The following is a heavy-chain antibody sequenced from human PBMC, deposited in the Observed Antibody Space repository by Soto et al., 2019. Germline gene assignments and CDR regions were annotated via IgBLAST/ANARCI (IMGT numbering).Heavy chain of an antibody. J-gene: IGHJ6*03. D-gene: IGHD6-6*01. Sequence: PSATLSLTCTVSGGSISSYYWSWIRQPPGKGLEWIGYIYHSGSTNYNPSLKSRVTISVDTSKNQFSLKLSSVTAADTAVYYCARGGIAARKDYYYMDVWGKGTTVTVSS. CDR3: ARGGIAARKDYYYMDV. CDR2: IYHSGST. V-gene: IGHV4-59*12. CDR1: GGSISSYY.